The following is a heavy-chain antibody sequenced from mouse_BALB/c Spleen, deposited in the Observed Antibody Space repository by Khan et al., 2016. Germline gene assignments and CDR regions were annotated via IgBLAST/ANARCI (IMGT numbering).Heavy chain of an antibody. J-gene: IGHJ3*01. CDR1: GYTFTNYG. CDR3: TRGEYDDGFAY. D-gene: IGHD2-14*01. V-gene: IGHV9-1*02. CDR2: INTYTGKP. Sequence: QIQLVQSGPELKKPGETVKISCKAPGYTFTNYGMNWVKQAPGKGLKWMGWINTYTGKPTYADDFKGRFAFSLETSASTAYLQINNLKNEDMATXCCTRGEYDDGFAYWGRGTLVTVSA.